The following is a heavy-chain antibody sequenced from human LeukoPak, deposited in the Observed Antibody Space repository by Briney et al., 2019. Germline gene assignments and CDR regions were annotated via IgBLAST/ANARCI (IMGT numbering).Heavy chain of an antibody. J-gene: IGHJ6*02. CDR3: ARVLGYSSSWYYYGMDV. Sequence: GGSLRLSCAASGFTFSSYSMNWVRQALGKGLEWVSSISSSSSYIYYADSVKGRFTISRDNAKNSLYLQMNSLRAEDTAVYYCARVLGYSSSWYYYGMDVWGQGTTVTVSS. CDR2: ISSSSSYI. D-gene: IGHD6-13*01. V-gene: IGHV3-21*01. CDR1: GFTFSSYS.